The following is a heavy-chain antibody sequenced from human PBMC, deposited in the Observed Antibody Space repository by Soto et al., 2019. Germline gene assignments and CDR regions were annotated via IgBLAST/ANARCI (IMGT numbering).Heavy chain of an antibody. V-gene: IGHV1-18*01. J-gene: IGHJ4*02. CDR1: GYTFTSYG. Sequence: WASVKVSCKASGYTFTSYGISWVRQAPGQGLEWMGWISAYNGNTNYAQKLQGRVTMTTDTSTSTAYMELRSLRSDDTAVYYCARDVWSGFDLARLRFDYWGQGTLVTVSS. CDR3: ARDVWSGFDLARLRFDY. D-gene: IGHD5-12*01. CDR2: ISAYNGNT.